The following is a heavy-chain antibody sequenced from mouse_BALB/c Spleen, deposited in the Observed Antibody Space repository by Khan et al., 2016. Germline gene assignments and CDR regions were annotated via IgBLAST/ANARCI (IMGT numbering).Heavy chain of an antibody. Sequence: QVQLQQSAAELARPGASVKMSCQTSGYTFTDYTIHWVKQRPGQGLEWIGYFNPNSGYADYNQNFKDKTTLTADKSSSAAYMQLSSLTSEDSAVYYCTRGRHFDSWGQGTTLTVSS. CDR3: TRGRHFDS. V-gene: IGHV1-4*02. J-gene: IGHJ2*01. CDR1: GYTFTDYT. CDR2: FNPNSGYA.